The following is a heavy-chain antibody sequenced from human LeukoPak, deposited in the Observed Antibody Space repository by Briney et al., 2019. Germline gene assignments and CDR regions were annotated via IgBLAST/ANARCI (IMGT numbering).Heavy chain of an antibody. CDR3: ARDGNYYDSRGYYYADY. Sequence: GASVKVSCKASGYTFTGYYMHWVRQAPGQGLEWMGWINPNSGGTNYAQKFQGRVTMTRDTSISIAYMELSRLRSDDTAVYYCARDGNYYDSRGYYYADYRGQGTLVTVSS. V-gene: IGHV1-2*02. CDR1: GYTFTGYY. CDR2: INPNSGGT. J-gene: IGHJ4*02. D-gene: IGHD3-22*01.